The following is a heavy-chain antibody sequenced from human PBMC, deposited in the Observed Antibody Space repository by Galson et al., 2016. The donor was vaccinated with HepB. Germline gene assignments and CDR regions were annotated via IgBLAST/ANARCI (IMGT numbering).Heavy chain of an antibody. CDR2: VYTSGST. V-gene: IGHV4-61*02. J-gene: IGHJ5*02. D-gene: IGHD3-16*01. Sequence: TLSLTCTVSGDSITSGSYHCWRWIRQPVGKGLEWVALVYTSGSTNYNPSLKGRVTISLDTSKNQVSLKLKSVNAADTAIYYCERELGSWGQGTLVTVSS. CDR3: ERELGS. CDR1: GDSITSGSYHC.